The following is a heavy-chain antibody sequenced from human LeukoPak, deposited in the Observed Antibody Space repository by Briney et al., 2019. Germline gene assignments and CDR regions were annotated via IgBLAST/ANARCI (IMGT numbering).Heavy chain of an antibody. D-gene: IGHD6-13*01. Sequence: PGGSLRLSCSASGFTFSSYAMHWVRQAPGKGLEYVSAISSNGGSTYYADSVKGRFTISRDNSKNTQYLRMSSLRAEDTAVYYCVKAGITAAGAFDYWGQGTLVTVSS. CDR2: ISSNGGST. CDR1: GFTFSSYA. V-gene: IGHV3-64D*06. J-gene: IGHJ4*02. CDR3: VKAGITAAGAFDY.